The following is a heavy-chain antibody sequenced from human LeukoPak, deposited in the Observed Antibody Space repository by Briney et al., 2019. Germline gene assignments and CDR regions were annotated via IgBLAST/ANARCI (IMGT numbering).Heavy chain of an antibody. V-gene: IGHV3-43*02. Sequence: GGTLRLSCAASGFTFDDYAMHWVRQAPGKGLEWVSLISGDGGSTYYADSVKGRFTISRDNSKNSLYLQMNSLRTEDTALYYCAKDGDYGGNGQTFDYWGQGTLVTVSS. D-gene: IGHD4-23*01. CDR2: ISGDGGST. CDR1: GFTFDDYA. J-gene: IGHJ4*02. CDR3: AKDGDYGGNGQTFDY.